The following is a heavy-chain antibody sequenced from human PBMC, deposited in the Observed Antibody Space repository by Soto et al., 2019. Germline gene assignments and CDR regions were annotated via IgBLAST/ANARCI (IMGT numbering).Heavy chain of an antibody. CDR1: GFTFSSYG. J-gene: IGHJ4*02. Sequence: QVQLVESGGGVVQPGRSLRLSCAASGFTFSSYGMHWVRQAPGKGLEWVAVIWYDGSNKYYADSVKGRFTISRDNSKNRLYLQMNSLRAEDRAVYYCARDLSRGYSYGSDYWGQGTLVTFSS. CDR2: IWYDGSNK. D-gene: IGHD5-18*01. V-gene: IGHV3-33*01. CDR3: ARDLSRGYSYGSDY.